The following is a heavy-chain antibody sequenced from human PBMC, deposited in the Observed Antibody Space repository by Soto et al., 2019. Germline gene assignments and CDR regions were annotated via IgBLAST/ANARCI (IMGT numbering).Heavy chain of an antibody. Sequence: QVQLVESGGGVVQPGRSLRLSCAASGFTFSSYAMHWVRQAPGKGLEWMAITSDDESRKYYADSVRGRFTISRDNSKNTLYLPMNSLRDEDTALFYCARGAVSGSFLIDYWGQGTLVTVSS. CDR1: GFTFSSYA. CDR2: TSDDESRK. CDR3: ARGAVSGSFLIDY. D-gene: IGHD1-26*01. V-gene: IGHV3-30*04. J-gene: IGHJ4*02.